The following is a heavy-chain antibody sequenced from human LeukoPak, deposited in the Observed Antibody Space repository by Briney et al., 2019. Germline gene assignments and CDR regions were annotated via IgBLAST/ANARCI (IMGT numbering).Heavy chain of an antibody. CDR1: GFTFSTYS. CDR2: ISSSSSYI. Sequence: GGSLRLSCAASGFTFSTYSMNWVRQAPGKGLEWVSSISSSSSYIYYADSVKGRFTISRDNAKNSLYLQMTSLAAEDTAVYYCARDRESSSWFDYWGQGTLVTVSS. J-gene: IGHJ4*02. CDR3: ARDRESSSWFDY. V-gene: IGHV3-21*01. D-gene: IGHD6-13*01.